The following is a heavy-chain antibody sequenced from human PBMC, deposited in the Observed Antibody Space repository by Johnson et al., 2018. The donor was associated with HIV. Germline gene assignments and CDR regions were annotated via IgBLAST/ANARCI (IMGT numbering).Heavy chain of an antibody. CDR3: ARDNGIAAAGDLDI. J-gene: IGHJ3*02. Sequence: QVQLVESGGGVVQPGRSLRLSCAASGFTFSSYAMHWVRQAPVKGLEWVAVISYDGSNKYYADSVKGRFTISRDNSKNTLYLQMNSLRAEDTAVYYCARDNGIAAAGDLDIWGQGTMVTVSS. CDR1: GFTFSSYA. CDR2: ISYDGSNK. D-gene: IGHD6-13*01. V-gene: IGHV3-30*04.